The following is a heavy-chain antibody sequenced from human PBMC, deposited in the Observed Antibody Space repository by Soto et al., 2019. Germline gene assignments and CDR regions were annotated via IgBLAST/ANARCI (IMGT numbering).Heavy chain of an antibody. V-gene: IGHV3-48*03. J-gene: IGHJ6*02. D-gene: IGHD4-17*01. Sequence: PGGSLRLSCVASGFTFSSYEMNWVRQAPGKGLEWVSYISSSGSTIYYADSVKGRFTISRDNAKNSLYLQMDSLRAEDTAVYYCARVLTLRAYYYYGMDVWGPGTTLTVSS. CDR2: ISSSGSTI. CDR3: ARVLTLRAYYYYGMDV. CDR1: GFTFSSYE.